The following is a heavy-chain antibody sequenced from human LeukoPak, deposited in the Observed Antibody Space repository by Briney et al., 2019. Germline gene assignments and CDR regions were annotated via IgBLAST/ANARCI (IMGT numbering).Heavy chain of an antibody. J-gene: IGHJ4*02. V-gene: IGHV3-23*01. Sequence: GGSLRLSCAASGFTFSRNAMSWVRQAPGKGLEWVSGINNSGGSTYYADSVKGRFTISRDNSKNTLYLQMNSLRAEDTAVYYCAIRTGGVYFDYWGQGTLVTVSS. CDR1: GFTFSRNA. D-gene: IGHD1-14*01. CDR3: AIRTGGVYFDY. CDR2: INNSGGST.